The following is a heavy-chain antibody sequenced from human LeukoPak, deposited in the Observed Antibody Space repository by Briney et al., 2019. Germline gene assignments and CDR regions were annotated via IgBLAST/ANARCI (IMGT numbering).Heavy chain of an antibody. CDR1: GGSISSSSYY. D-gene: IGHD3-22*01. J-gene: IGHJ5*02. CDR2: IYYSGST. Sequence: SETLSLTCTVSGGSISSSSYYWGWIRQPPGKGLEWIGSIYYSGSTYYNPSLRSRVTISVDTSKNQFSLKLSSVTAADTAVYYCARDLGQYYDTSDNWFDPWGQGTLVTVSS. V-gene: IGHV4-39*07. CDR3: ARDLGQYYDTSDNWFDP.